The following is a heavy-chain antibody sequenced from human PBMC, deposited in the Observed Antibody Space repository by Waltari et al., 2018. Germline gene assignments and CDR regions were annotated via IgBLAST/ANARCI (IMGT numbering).Heavy chain of an antibody. Sequence: QLQLQQSGTGLVKPSEFLSLTCAVSGDAMSSSYWWSWVRQSPGKGLEWIGQINRSGRTNYHPAFESRVIVSIDSSNNQFSLKLLSATAADTAVYYCARDRGRGIYLDTWGQGTLVTVSP. CDR3: ARDRGRGIYLDT. D-gene: IGHD2-15*01. V-gene: IGHV4-4*02. J-gene: IGHJ4*02. CDR2: INRSGRT. CDR1: GDAMSSSYW.